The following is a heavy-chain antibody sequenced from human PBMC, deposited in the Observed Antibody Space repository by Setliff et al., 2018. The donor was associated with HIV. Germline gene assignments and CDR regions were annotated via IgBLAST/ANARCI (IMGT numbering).Heavy chain of an antibody. CDR2: IIPIFGTA. CDR1: GGTFSSYA. J-gene: IGHJ4*02. V-gene: IGHV1-69*05. CDR3: ASGSGYRKNGVCYIGVHRTPDKYYFDS. Sequence: SVKVSCKASGGTFSSYAISWVRQAPGQGLEWMGGIIPIFGTANYAQKFQGRVTRTTGELMTTAYLELSSLRSEDTAVYYCASGSGYRKNGVCYIGVHRTPDKYYFDSWGQGALVTVSS. D-gene: IGHD2-8*01.